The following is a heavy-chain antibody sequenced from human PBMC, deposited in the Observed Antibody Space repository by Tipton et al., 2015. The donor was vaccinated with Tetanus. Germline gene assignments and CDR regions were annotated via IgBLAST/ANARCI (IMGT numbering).Heavy chain of an antibody. D-gene: IGHD1-1*01. J-gene: IGHJ1*01. CDR1: GFSFGDYA. Sequence: VQLVQSGGGLVKPGRSLRLSCTASGFSFGDYAMSWFRQAPGKGLEWVANIKQDGSEKYYVDSVKGRFTMSRDNAKNSLYLQMNSLRTEDTAVYYCAKDVNWNLRYFQQWGQGTVVTVSS. V-gene: IGHV3-7*03. CDR2: IKQDGSEK. CDR3: AKDVNWNLRYFQQ.